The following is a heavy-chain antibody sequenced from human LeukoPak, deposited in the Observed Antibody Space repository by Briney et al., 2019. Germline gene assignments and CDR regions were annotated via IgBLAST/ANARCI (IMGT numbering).Heavy chain of an antibody. CDR2: ISSSSLYR. Sequence: KTGGSLRLSCAASGFTFSSYTINWVRQAPGKGLEWVSSISSSSLYRFYADSVRGRFTISRDNAKNSLYLQMTSLRAEDTAVYYCARVTGYMIEDYFDYWGQGTLVTVSS. CDR3: ARVTGYMIEDYFDY. CDR1: GFTFSSYT. D-gene: IGHD3-22*01. V-gene: IGHV3-21*04. J-gene: IGHJ4*02.